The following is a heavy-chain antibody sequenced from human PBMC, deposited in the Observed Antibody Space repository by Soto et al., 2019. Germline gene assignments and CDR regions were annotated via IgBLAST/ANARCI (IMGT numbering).Heavy chain of an antibody. CDR3: ARWARGHLYGGNSSFDY. J-gene: IGHJ4*02. Sequence: SETLSLTCTVSGGSISSYYWSWIRQPPGKGLEWIGEINHSGSTNYNPSLKSRVTISVDTSKNQFSLKLSSVTAADTAVYYCARWARGHLYGGNSSFDYWGQGTLVTVSS. D-gene: IGHD4-17*01. V-gene: IGHV4-34*01. CDR1: GGSISSYY. CDR2: INHSGST.